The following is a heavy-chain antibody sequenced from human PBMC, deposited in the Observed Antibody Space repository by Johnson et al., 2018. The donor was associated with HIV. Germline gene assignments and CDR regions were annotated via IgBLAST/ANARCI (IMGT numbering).Heavy chain of an antibody. V-gene: IGHV3-30*03. Sequence: QVQLVESGGGVVQPGRSLRLSCVASGFTFRNYGMHWVRQAPGKGLEWVAVISYDGSVKYYADSVRGRFTISRDNSKNTLYLQMNSLRAEDTAVYYCAREGEGYSSSWYDAFDIWGQGTMVTVSS. CDR2: ISYDGSVK. CDR3: AREGEGYSSSWYDAFDI. D-gene: IGHD6-13*01. CDR1: GFTFRNYG. J-gene: IGHJ3*02.